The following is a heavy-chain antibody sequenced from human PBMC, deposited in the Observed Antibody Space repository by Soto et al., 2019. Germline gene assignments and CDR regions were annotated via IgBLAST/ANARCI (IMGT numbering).Heavy chain of an antibody. CDR1: GFPFRPTN. J-gene: IGHJ4*02. V-gene: IGHV3-11*06. D-gene: IGHD3-10*01. Sequence: QVQLVESGGGLVKLEGSLSLPCATPGFPFRPTNMSGIRQGPGKGLEWLSYISGSSDYTNPADSVKGRFTISRDNAKTSLFLQMNRLRADDTAVYYCARDLGSSSTNYFDSWGQGTLVTVSS. CDR3: ARDLGSSSTNYFDS. CDR2: ISGSSDYT.